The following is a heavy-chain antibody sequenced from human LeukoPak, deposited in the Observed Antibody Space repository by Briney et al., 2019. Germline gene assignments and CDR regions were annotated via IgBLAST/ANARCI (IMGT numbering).Heavy chain of an antibody. CDR3: AKDISDYGGYVAFDY. Sequence: PGGSLRLSCAASGFTFDDHAMHWVRQTPGKGLEWVANISWNSGRIGYADSVKGRFTISRDNAKNSLYLQMNSLRAEDTALYYCAKDISDYGGYVAFDYWGQGTLVTVSS. CDR1: GFTFDDHA. D-gene: IGHD4-17*01. V-gene: IGHV3-9*01. J-gene: IGHJ4*02. CDR2: ISWNSGRI.